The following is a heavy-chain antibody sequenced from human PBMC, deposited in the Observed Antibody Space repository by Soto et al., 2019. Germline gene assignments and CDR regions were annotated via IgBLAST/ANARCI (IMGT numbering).Heavy chain of an antibody. CDR3: ARDGGRHSGGIDY. CDR2: IIPIFGTA. V-gene: IGHV1-69*01. D-gene: IGHD1-26*01. J-gene: IGHJ4*02. Sequence: QVQLVQSGAEVKKPGSSVKVSCKASGGTFSSSSINWVRQAPGQGLEWMGEIIPIFGTANYAQKFQGRVTITADESTSTDYMELSSLRSEDTAVYYCARDGGRHSGGIDYWGQGTLVTVSS. CDR1: GGTFSSSS.